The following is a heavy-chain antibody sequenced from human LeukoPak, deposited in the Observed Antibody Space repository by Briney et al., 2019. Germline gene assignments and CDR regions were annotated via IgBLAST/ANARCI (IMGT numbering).Heavy chain of an antibody. V-gene: IGHV4-4*08. CDR3: ASPRSSYRYTFDY. J-gene: IGHJ4*02. CDR1: AASISNYY. Sequence: SETLPLTCVVSAASISNYYWSWIRQAPGKGLEWIGYISTSGSTNYNPSLKSRVSITFDTYENRFSLNLNFGTAADTAVVYCASPRSSYRYTFDYWGRGALVTVSS. CDR2: ISTSGST. D-gene: IGHD3-16*02.